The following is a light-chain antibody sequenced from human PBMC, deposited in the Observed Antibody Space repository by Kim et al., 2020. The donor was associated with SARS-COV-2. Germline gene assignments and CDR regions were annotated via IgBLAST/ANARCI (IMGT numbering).Light chain of an antibody. V-gene: IGLV2-11*01. CDR1: SSDVGGYHY. CDR2: DVT. Sequence: QSALTQPRPVSGSPGQSVTISCIGSSSDVGGYHYVSWYQQYPGKAPKLMIFDVTKRPSGVPDRFSGSKSDNTASLTISGLQAEDEADYYCCSYAGSPPYVFGTGTKVTVL. CDR3: CSYAGSPPYV. J-gene: IGLJ1*01.